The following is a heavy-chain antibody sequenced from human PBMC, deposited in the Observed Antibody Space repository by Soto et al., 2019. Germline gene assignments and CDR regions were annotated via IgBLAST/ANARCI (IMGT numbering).Heavy chain of an antibody. CDR3: LRGYCSGGSCYYEFDY. V-gene: IGHV1-46*01. CDR1: GYTFTSYY. CDR2: INPSGGST. J-gene: IGHJ4*02. D-gene: IGHD2-15*01. Sequence: QVQLVQSGAEVKKPGASVKVSCKSSGYTFTSYYMHWVRQAPGQGLEWMGIINPSGGSTSYAQKFQGRVTLTRDTSKSTVYMELSSLRSEDTAVYYCLRGYCSGGSCYYEFDYWGQGTLVTVSS.